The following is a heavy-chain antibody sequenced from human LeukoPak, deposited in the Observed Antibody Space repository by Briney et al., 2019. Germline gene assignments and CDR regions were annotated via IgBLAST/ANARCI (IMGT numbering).Heavy chain of an antibody. Sequence: EASVNVSCKASGYTFTGYYMHWVRQAPGQGLEWMGRINPNSGGSNYAQKFQGRVTMTRDTSISTAYMELSRPRSDDTAVYYCARELRWLPPMEDYWGQGTLVTVSS. D-gene: IGHD5-24*01. CDR3: ARELRWLPPMEDY. CDR2: INPNSGGS. J-gene: IGHJ4*02. V-gene: IGHV1-2*06. CDR1: GYTFTGYY.